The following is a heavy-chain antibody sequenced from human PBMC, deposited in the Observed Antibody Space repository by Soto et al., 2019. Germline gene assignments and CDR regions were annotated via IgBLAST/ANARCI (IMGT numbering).Heavy chain of an antibody. V-gene: IGHV3-7*01. CDR2: ILLDGSEK. Sequence: EVQLVESGGGLVQPGGSLRLSCAASGFSFSSYWMSWVRQAPGKGLEWVANILLDGSEKNYVDSVKGRFTISRDNANNSLYLHLNSLRAEDTAVYYCAGSGSYRIGPFDYWGQGTLVTVSS. CDR1: GFSFSSYW. J-gene: IGHJ4*02. D-gene: IGHD6-19*01. CDR3: AGSGSYRIGPFDY.